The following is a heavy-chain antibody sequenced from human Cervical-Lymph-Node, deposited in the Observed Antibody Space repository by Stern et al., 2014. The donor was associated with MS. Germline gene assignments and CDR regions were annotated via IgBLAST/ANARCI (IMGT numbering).Heavy chain of an antibody. D-gene: IGHD1-26*01. CDR2: IIPNFGTA. J-gene: IGHJ6*02. CDR1: GGTFSSYA. V-gene: IGHV1-69*01. Sequence: QMQLVQSGAEVKKPGSSVKVSCKASGGTFSSYAISWVRQAPGKGLEWMGGIIPNFGTANYAQKFQGRVTITADETASTAYMELSSLRSEDTAVYYCARGELKEGLVRGMDVWGQGTTVTVSS. CDR3: ARGELKEGLVRGMDV.